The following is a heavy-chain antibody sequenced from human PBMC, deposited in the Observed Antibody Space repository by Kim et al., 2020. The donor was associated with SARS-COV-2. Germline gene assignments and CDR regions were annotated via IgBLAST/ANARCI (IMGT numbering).Heavy chain of an antibody. D-gene: IGHD2-15*01. Sequence: SVKVSCKASGGTFSSYAISWVRQAPGQGLEWMGGIIPIFGTANYAQKFQGRVTITADESTSTAYMELSSLRSEDTAVYYCARDRGYCSGGSCYSHIHGTRAWEFDPWGQGTLVTVSS. CDR3: ARDRGYCSGGSCYSHIHGTRAWEFDP. CDR2: IIPIFGTA. V-gene: IGHV1-69*13. J-gene: IGHJ5*02. CDR1: GGTFSSYA.